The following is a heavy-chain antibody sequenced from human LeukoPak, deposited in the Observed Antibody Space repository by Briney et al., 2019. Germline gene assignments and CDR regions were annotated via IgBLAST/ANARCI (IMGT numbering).Heavy chain of an antibody. D-gene: IGHD3-10*01. CDR3: ARDAHTGSGTYWGGVDYYYGLDV. CDR2: ISSSSSYI. J-gene: IGHJ6*02. CDR1: GFTFSNYS. V-gene: IGHV3-21*01. Sequence: GGSLRLSCAASGFTFSNYSMNWVRQSPGKGLEWVSSISSSSSYIYYTDSVKGRFTISRDNAKNSLYLQMNSLRAEDTAVYYCARDAHTGSGTYWGGVDYYYGLDVWGQGTTVTVSS.